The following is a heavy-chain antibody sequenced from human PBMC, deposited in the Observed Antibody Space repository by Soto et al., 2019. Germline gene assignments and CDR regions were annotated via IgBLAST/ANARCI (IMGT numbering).Heavy chain of an antibody. CDR3: ARGELGFDP. J-gene: IGHJ5*02. Sequence: EVQVVESGGGLVQPGGSLRLSCAASGFTFSRYDMHWVRQATGRGLEWVSGIGTSGDTYYAGSVKGRFTISRENAKNSVYLQMNSLRAGDTAVYYCARGELGFDPWGKGTRFAVSS. CDR1: GFTFSRYD. D-gene: IGHD1-26*01. V-gene: IGHV3-13*04. CDR2: IGTSGDT.